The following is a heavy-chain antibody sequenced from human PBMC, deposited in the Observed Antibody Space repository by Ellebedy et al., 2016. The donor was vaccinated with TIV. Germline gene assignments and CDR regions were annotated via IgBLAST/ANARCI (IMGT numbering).Heavy chain of an antibody. D-gene: IGHD6-19*01. Sequence: AGSLRLSXAASGFSSSDYYMSWIRQAPGKGLEWVSYISDSGSMIHYADSVRGRFTISRDNSKNSLYLQMNHLRAEDTAVYYCARISSGRSFYGMDVWGQGTTVTVSS. CDR1: GFSSSDYY. CDR2: ISDSGSMI. V-gene: IGHV3-11*01. J-gene: IGHJ6*02. CDR3: ARISSGRSFYGMDV.